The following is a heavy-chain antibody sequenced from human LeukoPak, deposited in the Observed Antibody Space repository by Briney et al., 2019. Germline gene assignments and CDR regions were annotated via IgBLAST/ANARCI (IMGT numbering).Heavy chain of an antibody. D-gene: IGHD3-22*01. Sequence: GGSLRLSCAASGFTFDDYAMHWVRQAPGKGLEWVSGISWNSGSIGYADSVKGRFTISRDNAKNSLYLQMNSLRAEDTALYYCAKVDSSGYHQTSFDYWGQGTLVTVSS. V-gene: IGHV3-9*01. CDR2: ISWNSGSI. CDR3: AKVDSSGYHQTSFDY. J-gene: IGHJ4*02. CDR1: GFTFDDYA.